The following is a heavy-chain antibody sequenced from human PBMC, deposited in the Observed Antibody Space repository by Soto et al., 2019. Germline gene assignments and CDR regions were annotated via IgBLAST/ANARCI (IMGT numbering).Heavy chain of an antibody. CDR3: AKENGYSSSWFEFDY. CDR1: GFTVSSHY. V-gene: IGHV3-23*01. J-gene: IGHJ4*02. D-gene: IGHD6-13*01. CDR2: ISGSGGST. Sequence: GSLRLSCAASGFTVSSHYMSWVRQAPGKGLEWVSAISGSGGSTYYADSVKGRFTISRDNSKNTLYLQMNSLRAEDTAVYYCAKENGYSSSWFEFDYWGQGTLVTVSS.